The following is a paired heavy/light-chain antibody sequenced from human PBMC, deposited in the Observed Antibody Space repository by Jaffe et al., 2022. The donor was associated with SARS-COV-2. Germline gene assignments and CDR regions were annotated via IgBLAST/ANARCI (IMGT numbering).Light chain of an antibody. CDR2: LGY. CDR3: MQSLQTPFT. CDR1: QSLLHTNGYDY. Sequence: DILMTQSPLSLAVTPGEPASFSCSSSQSLLHTNGYDYLEWYLQKPGQSPQLLFYLGYSRASGVPDRFSVTASGTDFTLKISGVEAEDVGIYYCMQSLQTPFTFGPGTKVHI. V-gene: IGKV2-28*01. J-gene: IGKJ3*01.
Heavy chain of an antibody. J-gene: IGHJ4*02. CDR1: GYTFGNFV. Sequence: EVQLVESGGGMVRTGGSLTLSCSGSGYTFGNFVIHWVRQAPGKGLEYVAAISGDGGVTFYVDSVKGRFTISRDNSKQTVDLHMSGLRGDDTALYYCVKDRYYDILSGFRAGFDKWGQGTLVSVSA. CDR3: VKDRYYDILSGFRAGFDK. CDR2: ISGDGGVT. D-gene: IGHD3-9*01. V-gene: IGHV3-64D*09.